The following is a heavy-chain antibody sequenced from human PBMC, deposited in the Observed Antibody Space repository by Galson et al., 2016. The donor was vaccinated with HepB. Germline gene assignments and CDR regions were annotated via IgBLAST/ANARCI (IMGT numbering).Heavy chain of an antibody. CDR1: GYTFTNYF. Sequence: SVKVSCKASGYTFTNYFIHWVRRAPGQGPEWMGYINPNNGGTVYAQKFQGRVSVTRDTSISTTYMELSSLRSDDTALYYCARDLGHLEPKKNAWDKHFDYWGQGTLVTVSS. D-gene: IGHD1-1*01. CDR3: ARDLGHLEPKKNAWDKHFDY. V-gene: IGHV1-2*02. J-gene: IGHJ4*02. CDR2: INPNNGGT.